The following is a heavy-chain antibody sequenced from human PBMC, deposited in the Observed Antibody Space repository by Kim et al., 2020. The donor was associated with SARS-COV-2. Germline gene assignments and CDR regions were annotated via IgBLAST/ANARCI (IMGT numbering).Heavy chain of an antibody. CDR2: ISYDGSNK. CDR3: AKVDGDGDYDFWSGEPNGVDY. Sequence: GGSLRLSCAASGFTFSSYGMHWVRQAPGKGLEWVAVISYDGSNKYYADSVKGRFTISRDNSKNTLYLQMNSLRAEDTAVYYCAKVDGDGDYDFWSGEPNGVDYWGQGTLVTVSS. CDR1: GFTFSSYG. J-gene: IGHJ4*02. V-gene: IGHV3-30*18. D-gene: IGHD3-3*01.